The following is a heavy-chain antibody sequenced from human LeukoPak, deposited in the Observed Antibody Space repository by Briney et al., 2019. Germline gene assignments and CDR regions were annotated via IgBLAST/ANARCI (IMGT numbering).Heavy chain of an antibody. CDR2: INHSGST. Sequence: SETLSLTCAVYGGSFSGYYWSWIRQPPGKGLEWIGEINHSGSTNYNPSLKSRVTISLDTSKNQFSLKLSSVTAADTAVYYCARGGVLNGCSGGSCYVNYWGQGTLVTVSS. D-gene: IGHD2-15*01. CDR1: GGSFSGYY. V-gene: IGHV4-34*01. CDR3: ARGGVLNGCSGGSCYVNY. J-gene: IGHJ4*02.